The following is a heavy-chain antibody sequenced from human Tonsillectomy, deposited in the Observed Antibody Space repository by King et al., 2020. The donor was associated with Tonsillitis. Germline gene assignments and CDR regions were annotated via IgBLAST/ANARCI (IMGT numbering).Heavy chain of an antibody. Sequence: VQLVESGGGLVQPGGSLRLSCAASGFTFNNYAMSWVRQAPEKGLEWVSTISGSGGSTYYLDSVKGRFTISSDNSKNTLYLQMSSLRAEDTALYYCAALTMVNFDYWGQGTLVTVSS. J-gene: IGHJ4*02. CDR2: ISGSGGST. CDR3: AALTMVNFDY. V-gene: IGHV3-23*04. D-gene: IGHD3-10*01. CDR1: GFTFNNYA.